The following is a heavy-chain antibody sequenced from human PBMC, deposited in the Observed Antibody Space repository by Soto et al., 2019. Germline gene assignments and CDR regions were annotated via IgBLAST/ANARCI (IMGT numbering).Heavy chain of an antibody. J-gene: IGHJ6*02. CDR1: GYTFTNYY. CDR3: ATGPLPPGTYYHYYGMAV. CDR2: INVDGGSP. D-gene: IGHD2-2*01. V-gene: IGHV1-46*01. Sequence: GASVKVSCKASGYTFTNYYMHWVRQAPGQGLEWMGIINVDGGSPSYAQKFQGRVTMTSDTSTSTVYMELSSLRSEGTAVYYCATGPLPPGTYYHYYGMAVWGQGTSVPVSS.